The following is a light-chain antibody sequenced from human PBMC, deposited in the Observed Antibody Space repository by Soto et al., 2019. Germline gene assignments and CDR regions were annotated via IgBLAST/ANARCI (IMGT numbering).Light chain of an antibody. V-gene: IGKV3-15*01. CDR2: GAS. CDR1: QSVSSN. CDR3: QQYNNWPCT. J-gene: IGKJ1*01. Sequence: EIVSTQSPATLSVSPGERATLSCRASQSVSSNLAWYQQKPGQAPRLLIYGASTRATGIPARFSGSGSGTEFTLTISSLQSEDFAVYYCQQYNNWPCTFGQGTKVDTK.